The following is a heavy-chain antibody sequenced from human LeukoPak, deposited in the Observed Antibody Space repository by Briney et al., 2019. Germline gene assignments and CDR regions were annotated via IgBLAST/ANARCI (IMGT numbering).Heavy chain of an antibody. V-gene: IGHV1-69*13. J-gene: IGHJ5*02. Sequence: ASVKVSCKASGGTFSSYAISWVRQAPGQGLEWMGGIIPIFGTANYAQKFQGRVTITADGSTSTAYMELSRLRSDDTAVYYCAREALTMVRGVITNRNWFDPWGQGTLVTVSS. CDR1: GGTFSSYA. CDR3: AREALTMVRGVITNRNWFDP. CDR2: IIPIFGTA. D-gene: IGHD3-10*01.